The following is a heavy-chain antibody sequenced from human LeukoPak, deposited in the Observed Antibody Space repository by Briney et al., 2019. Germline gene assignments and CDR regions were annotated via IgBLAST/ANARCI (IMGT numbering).Heavy chain of an antibody. CDR3: ARDRGMDV. CDR1: GFSFKDYW. J-gene: IGHJ6*02. Sequence: GGSLRLSCAASGFSFKDYWMSWVRQAPGKGLEWVSSINSSSGYIYYADSVKGRFTIYRDNAKNSLYLQMNSLRAEDTAVSSCARDRGMDVWRQGNTLTVSS. CDR2: INSSSGYI. V-gene: IGHV3-21*01.